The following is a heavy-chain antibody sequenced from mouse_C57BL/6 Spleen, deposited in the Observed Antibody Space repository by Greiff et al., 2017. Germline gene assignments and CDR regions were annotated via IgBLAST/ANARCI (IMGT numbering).Heavy chain of an antibody. CDR3: ARGSHYGSLDY. Sequence: QVQLQQPGAELVMPGASVKLSCKASGYTFTSYWMHWVKQRPGQGLEWIGEIDPSDSYTNYNQKFKGKSTLTVDKSSSTAYMQLSSLTSEDSAVYYCARGSHYGSLDYWGQGTTLTVSS. CDR1: GYTFTSYW. J-gene: IGHJ2*01. D-gene: IGHD1-1*01. V-gene: IGHV1-69*01. CDR2: IDPSDSYT.